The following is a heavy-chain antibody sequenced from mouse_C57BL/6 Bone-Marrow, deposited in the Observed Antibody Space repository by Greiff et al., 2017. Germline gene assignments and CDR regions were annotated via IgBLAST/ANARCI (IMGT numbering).Heavy chain of an antibody. D-gene: IGHD1-1*01. CDR2: IHPNSGST. J-gene: IGHJ1*03. CDR3: ASTVVAGGYFDV. Sequence: VKLMESGAELVKPGASVKLSCKASGYTFTSYWMHWVKQRPGQGLEWIGMIHPNSGSTNYNEKFKSKATLTVDKSSSTAYMQLSSLTSEDSAVYYCASTVVAGGYFDVWGTGTTVTVSS. V-gene: IGHV1-64*01. CDR1: GYTFTSYW.